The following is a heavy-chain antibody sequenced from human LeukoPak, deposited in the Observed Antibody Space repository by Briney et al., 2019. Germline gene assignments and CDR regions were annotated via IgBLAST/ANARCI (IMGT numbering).Heavy chain of an antibody. Sequence: SETLELTCAVSGGSISSSNWWSWVRQPPGKGLEWIGEIYNCGSTNYNPSLKSRVTISVDKSKNQFSLKLSSVTAADTAVYYCARVGIIYDMLTGHYYFDYWGQGTLVTVSS. V-gene: IGHV4-4*02. CDR1: GGSISSSNW. J-gene: IGHJ4*02. CDR3: ARVGIIYDMLTGHYYFDY. CDR2: IYNCGST. D-gene: IGHD3-9*01.